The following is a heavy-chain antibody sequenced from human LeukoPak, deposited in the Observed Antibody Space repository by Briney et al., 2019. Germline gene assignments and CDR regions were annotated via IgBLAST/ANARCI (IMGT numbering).Heavy chain of an antibody. J-gene: IGHJ4*02. D-gene: IGHD6-6*01. Sequence: GGSLRLSCAASGFTVSSNYMSWVRQAPGKGLEWVSVIYSGGSTYYADSVKGRFTISRDNAKNSLYLQMNSLRVEDTAVYYCARGGAARPDFWGQGTLVTVSS. CDR2: IYSGGST. CDR1: GFTVSSNY. CDR3: ARGGAARPDF. V-gene: IGHV3-53*01.